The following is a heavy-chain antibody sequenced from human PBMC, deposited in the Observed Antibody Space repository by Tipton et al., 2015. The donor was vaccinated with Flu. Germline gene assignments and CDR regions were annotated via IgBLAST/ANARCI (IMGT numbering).Heavy chain of an antibody. CDR1: GVSVSSCN. D-gene: IGHD4-11*01. Sequence: QLVQSGAEVKPSDTLSLTCNVSGVSVSSCNWAWIRQPPGNGLEYIGYMHASGNTIYNPSLKSRVTISIDTSKNQFSLNMRSVTAADMAVYYCARRDYSNYVSDPKSWFDPWGQGTLVAVSS. CDR3: ARRDYSNYVSDPKSWFDP. V-gene: IGHV4-59*08. J-gene: IGHJ5*02. CDR2: MHASGNT.